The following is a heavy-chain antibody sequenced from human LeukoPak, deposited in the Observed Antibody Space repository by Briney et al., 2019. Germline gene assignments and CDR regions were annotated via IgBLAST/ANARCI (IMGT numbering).Heavy chain of an antibody. V-gene: IGHV1-18*01. J-gene: IGHJ6*02. CDR3: ARLGYCSGGSCAYYYYGMDD. Sequence: ASVKVSCKASGYTFTSYGISWVRQAPGQGLEWMGWISAYNGNTNYAQKLQGRVTMTTDTSTSTAYMELRSLRSDDTAVYYCARLGYCSGGSCAYYYYGMDDWGQGTTVTVSS. D-gene: IGHD2-15*01. CDR1: GYTFTSYG. CDR2: ISAYNGNT.